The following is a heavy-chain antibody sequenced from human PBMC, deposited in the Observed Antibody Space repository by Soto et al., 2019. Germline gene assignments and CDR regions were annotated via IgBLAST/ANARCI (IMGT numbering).Heavy chain of an antibody. J-gene: IGHJ6*02. V-gene: IGHV3-23*01. CDR3: AKVGGRSYYYGMDV. CDR2: ISGSGGST. D-gene: IGHD1-26*01. CDR1: GFTFSSHA. Sequence: GGSLRLSCAASGFTFSSHAMSWVRQAPGKGLEWASAISGSGGSTYYADSVKGRFTISRDNSKNTLYLQMNSLRAEDTAVYYCAKVGGRSYYYGMDVWGQGTTVTVSS.